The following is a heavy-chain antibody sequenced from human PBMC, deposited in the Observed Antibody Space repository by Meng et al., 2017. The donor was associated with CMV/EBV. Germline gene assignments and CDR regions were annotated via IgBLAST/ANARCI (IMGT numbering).Heavy chain of an antibody. CDR2: IYHSGST. J-gene: IGHJ6*02. D-gene: IGHD1-26*01. V-gene: IGHV4-38-2*02. CDR3: ARVWWELPLGGFYYYYGMDV. Sequence: GSLRLSCTVSGYSISSGYYWGWIRQPPGKGLEWSGSIYHSGSTYYNPSLKSRVTISVDTSKNQFSLKLSSVTAADTAVYYCARVWWELPLGGFYYYYGMDVWGQGTTVTVSS. CDR1: GYSISSGYY.